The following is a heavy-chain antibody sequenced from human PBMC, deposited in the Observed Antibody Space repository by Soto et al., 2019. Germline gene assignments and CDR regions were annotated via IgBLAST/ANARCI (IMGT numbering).Heavy chain of an antibody. Sequence: EVQLLESGGGLVQPGGSLRLSCEASGFSFSNYALSWVRQSPGKGLEWVSTFSAGGRAYYADSVKGRFTIAKDTSKNTLHLQASSRRAEVTAVYYCAKESMPEHYGDTLFDYWGQGTRVTVSS. CDR3: AKESMPEHYGDTLFDY. V-gene: IGHV3-23*01. J-gene: IGHJ4*02. D-gene: IGHD4-17*01. CDR2: FSAGGRA. CDR1: GFSFSNYA.